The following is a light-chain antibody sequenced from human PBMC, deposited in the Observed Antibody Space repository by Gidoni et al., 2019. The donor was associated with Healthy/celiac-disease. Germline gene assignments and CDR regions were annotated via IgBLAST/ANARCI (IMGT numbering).Light chain of an antibody. CDR2: KAS. CDR1: QSISSW. Sequence: DIQMTQSPSTLSASVGDRVTITCRASQSISSWLAWYQQKPGKAPKLLIYKASSLESGVPSRFSGSGSGTEVTLTISSLQPDDVATYYCQQYNSYLTWTFGQGTKVEIK. CDR3: QQYNSYLTWT. J-gene: IGKJ1*01. V-gene: IGKV1-5*03.